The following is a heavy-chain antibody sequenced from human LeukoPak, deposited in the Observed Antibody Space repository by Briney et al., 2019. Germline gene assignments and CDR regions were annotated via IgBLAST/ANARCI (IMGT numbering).Heavy chain of an antibody. D-gene: IGHD3-10*01. Sequence: PSETLSLTCTVSGCSISNNNYYWGWLRQPPGKGLEWIGSIYYSGSTYYNPSLKSRVTISVDTSKNQFSLKLSSVTAADTAVYFCARTRYYYNSRSYGAPYYFDYWGQGTLVTVSS. J-gene: IGHJ4*02. CDR2: IYYSGST. CDR1: GCSISNNNYY. V-gene: IGHV4-39*07. CDR3: ARTRYYYNSRSYGAPYYFDY.